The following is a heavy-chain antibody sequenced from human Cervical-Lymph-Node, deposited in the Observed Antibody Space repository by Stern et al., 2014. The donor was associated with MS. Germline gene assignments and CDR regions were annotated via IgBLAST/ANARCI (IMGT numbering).Heavy chain of an antibody. J-gene: IGHJ6*02. CDR1: GGTFINHA. D-gene: IGHD2-8*01. CDR3: ARDNDDNGMDV. V-gene: IGHV1-69*01. Sequence: VQLVESGAEVKKPGSSVKVSCKASGGTFINHAISWVRQAPGQGLEWMGGFIPIFGTTNYAQKFQGRVTISADESASTAYMELSSLRSQDTAMYYCARDNDDNGMDVWGQGTTVIVSS. CDR2: FIPIFGTT.